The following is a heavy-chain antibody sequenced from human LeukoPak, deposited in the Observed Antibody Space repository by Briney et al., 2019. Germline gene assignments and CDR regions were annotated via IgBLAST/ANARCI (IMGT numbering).Heavy chain of an antibody. V-gene: IGHV3-33*01. D-gene: IGHD6-13*01. CDR2: IWYDGSNK. J-gene: IGHJ4*02. CDR3: ARGGSSWGYYFDY. CDR1: GFTFSSYG. Sequence: GGSLRLSCAASGFTFSSYGMHWVRQAPGKGLEWVAVIWYDGSNKYYADSVKGRFTISRDNSKNTLYLQMNSLRAEDTAVYYCARGGSSWGYYFDYWGQGTLVTVSS.